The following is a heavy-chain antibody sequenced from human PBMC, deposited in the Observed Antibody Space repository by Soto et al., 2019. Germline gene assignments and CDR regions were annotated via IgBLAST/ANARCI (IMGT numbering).Heavy chain of an antibody. Sequence: SETLSLTCTVSGGSISSYYWSWIRHPPGKGLERMGHFYYSGRTNYNPSLKSRVTMSADTSENQFSLKLYSVTAADTAVYFCAAAKYRSGGRCLDYWGPGTLVTVSS. V-gene: IGHV4-59*01. CDR1: GGSISSYY. CDR3: AAAKYRSGGRCLDY. J-gene: IGHJ4*02. D-gene: IGHD2-15*01. CDR2: FYYSGRT.